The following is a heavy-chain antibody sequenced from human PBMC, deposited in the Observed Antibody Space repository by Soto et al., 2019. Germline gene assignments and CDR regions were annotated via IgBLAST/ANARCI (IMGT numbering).Heavy chain of an antibody. J-gene: IGHJ3*02. Sequence: QPGGSLRLSCAASGFSFSTYWMSWVRQAPGKGLEWLANIKQDGSEKSYVDSVKGRFTISRDNAENSLYLQMNSLRGEDTAVYYCATSGGKGRSGEYDVFGIWGQGTMVTVSS. CDR1: GFSFSTYW. V-gene: IGHV3-7*01. CDR3: ATSGGKGRSGEYDVFGI. CDR2: IKQDGSEK. D-gene: IGHD3-16*01.